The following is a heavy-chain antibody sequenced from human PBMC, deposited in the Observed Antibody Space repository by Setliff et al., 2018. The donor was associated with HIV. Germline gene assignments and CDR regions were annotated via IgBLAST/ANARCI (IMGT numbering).Heavy chain of an antibody. D-gene: IGHD5-12*01. CDR1: GGSISSGYY. CDR3: ARTKADGYNGVFDS. CDR2: IYYSGST. V-gene: IGHV4-30-4*08. J-gene: IGHJ4*02. Sequence: SETLSLTCTVSGGSISSGYYWSWIRQPPGKGLEWIGNIYYSGSTYYNPSLKSRVTISVDTSKNRFSLRLTSVTAADTAVYYSARTKADGYNGVFDSWGQGTLVTVSS.